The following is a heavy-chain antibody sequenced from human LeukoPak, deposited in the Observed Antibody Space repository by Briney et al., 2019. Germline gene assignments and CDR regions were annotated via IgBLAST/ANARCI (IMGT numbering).Heavy chain of an antibody. D-gene: IGHD4-17*01. CDR2: LYYNGSA. Sequence: SETLSLTCTVSGGSISNYYWSWIRQPPGKGLEWIGNLYYNGSANHNPSLKSRVTISVDTSKNQFSLKLSPVTAADTAVYYCARLRDYGDPFDYWGQGTLVTVSS. J-gene: IGHJ4*02. V-gene: IGHV4-59*08. CDR3: ARLRDYGDPFDY. CDR1: GGSISNYY.